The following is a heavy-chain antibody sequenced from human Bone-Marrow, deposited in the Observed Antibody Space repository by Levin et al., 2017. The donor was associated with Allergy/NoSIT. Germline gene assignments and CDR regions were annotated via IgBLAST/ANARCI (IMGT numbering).Heavy chain of an antibody. D-gene: IGHD5-18*01. CDR2: IIPILGIA. Sequence: GASVKVSCKASGGTFSSYTISWVRQAPGQGLEWMGRIIPILGIANYAQKFQGRVTITADKSTSTAYMELSSLRSEDTAVYYCARPHRGGGYSYGSAFDIWGQGTMVTVSS. J-gene: IGHJ3*02. V-gene: IGHV1-69*02. CDR3: ARPHRGGGYSYGSAFDI. CDR1: GGTFSSYT.